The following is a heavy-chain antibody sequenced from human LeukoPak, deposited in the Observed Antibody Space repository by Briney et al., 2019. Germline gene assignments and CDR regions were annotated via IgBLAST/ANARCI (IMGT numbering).Heavy chain of an antibody. CDR2: IYYSGNT. V-gene: IGHV4-59*08. Sequence: ASETLSLTCTVSGGSISGYYWSWIRQPPGKGLEWIGYIYYSGNTDYDPPLKSRVTISADTSKNQFSLKLSSVTAADTAVYYCARHAPGGALDIWGQGTMVTVSS. CDR1: GGSISGYY. D-gene: IGHD3-10*01. J-gene: IGHJ3*02. CDR3: ARHAPGGALDI.